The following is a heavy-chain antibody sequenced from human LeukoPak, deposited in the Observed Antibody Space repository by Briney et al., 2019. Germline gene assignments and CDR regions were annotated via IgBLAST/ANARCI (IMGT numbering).Heavy chain of an antibody. Sequence: GGSLRLSCAASGFTFSSYSMNWVRQVPGKGLEWVSSISSSSSYIYYADSVKGRFTISKDNAKNSLYLQMNSLRAEDTAVYYCARDPETYNYGYFGYWGQGTLVTVSS. J-gene: IGHJ4*02. CDR1: GFTFSSYS. V-gene: IGHV3-21*01. CDR2: ISSSSSYI. D-gene: IGHD5-18*01. CDR3: ARDPETYNYGYFGY.